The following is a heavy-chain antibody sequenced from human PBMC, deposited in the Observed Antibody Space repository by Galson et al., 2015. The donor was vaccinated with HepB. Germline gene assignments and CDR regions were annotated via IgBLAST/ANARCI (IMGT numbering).Heavy chain of an antibody. Sequence: SLRLSCAASGFTFDDSAMHWARQAPGKGLEWVTGITWNSGSIDYADSVKGRFIISRDNAKNSLYLQMNSLRVEDTAYYYCAKDSSSGPTFYYFDHWGQGTLVTVSA. J-gene: IGHJ4*02. V-gene: IGHV3-9*01. CDR2: ITWNSGSI. D-gene: IGHD6-19*01. CDR3: AKDSSSGPTFYYFDH. CDR1: GFTFDDSA.